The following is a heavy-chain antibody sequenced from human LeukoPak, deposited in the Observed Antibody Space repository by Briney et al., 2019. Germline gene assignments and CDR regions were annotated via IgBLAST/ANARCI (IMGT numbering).Heavy chain of an antibody. D-gene: IGHD2-2*02. CDR3: ARAPGPYCSSTSCYSLDY. Sequence: PGGSLRLSCAASGFTVSNNYVSWVRQAPGKGLEWVSVIYSGGSTYYADSVKGRFTISRDNSKNTLYLRMNSLSTEDTAVYYCARAPGPYCSSTSCYSLDYWGQGTLVTVSS. CDR2: IYSGGST. V-gene: IGHV3-66*02. J-gene: IGHJ4*02. CDR1: GFTVSNNY.